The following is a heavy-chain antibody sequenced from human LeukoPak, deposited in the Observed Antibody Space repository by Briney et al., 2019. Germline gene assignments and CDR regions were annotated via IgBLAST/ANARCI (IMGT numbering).Heavy chain of an antibody. V-gene: IGHV3-7*01. CDR1: GFNFRNYW. CDR2: IKQDGIEI. CDR3: ARGSGYSGTPSYYFDY. D-gene: IGHD3-10*01. Sequence: GGSLRLSCAASGFNFRNYWMSWVRQAPGKGREWVANIKQDGIEIYYVDSVKGRFTISRDNAKNSLYLQMKSLRAEDTALYYCARGSGYSGTPSYYFDYWGQGSLVTVSS. J-gene: IGHJ4*02.